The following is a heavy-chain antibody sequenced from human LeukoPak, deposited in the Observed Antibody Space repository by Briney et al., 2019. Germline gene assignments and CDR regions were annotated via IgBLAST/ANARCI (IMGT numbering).Heavy chain of an antibody. V-gene: IGHV4-59*01. CDR2: IHCSVYSGRIST. D-gene: IGHD2-15*01. CDR1: GGSISSYY. CDR3: AREVVSGGNCFFDY. J-gene: IGHJ4*02. Sequence: SETLSLTCTVSGGSISSYYWSWIRQPPGKGLEWIGYIHCSVYSGRISTDYNPSLMSRVTISVDTSKNQFSLKLSSVTAADTAVYYCAREVVSGGNCFFDYWGQGTLVTVSS.